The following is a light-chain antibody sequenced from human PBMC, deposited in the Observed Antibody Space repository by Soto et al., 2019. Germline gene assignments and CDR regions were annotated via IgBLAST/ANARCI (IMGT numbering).Light chain of an antibody. CDR2: GNS. J-gene: IGLJ3*02. V-gene: IGLV1-40*01. CDR1: SSNIGAGYD. Sequence: QPVLTQPPSVSGAPGQRVTISCTGSSSNIGAGYDVHWYQQLPGTAPKLLIYGNSNRPSGVPDRFSGSKSGTSAYLAITGLQAEDEADYYCQSYDSSLSGWVFGGGTKLNVL. CDR3: QSYDSSLSGWV.